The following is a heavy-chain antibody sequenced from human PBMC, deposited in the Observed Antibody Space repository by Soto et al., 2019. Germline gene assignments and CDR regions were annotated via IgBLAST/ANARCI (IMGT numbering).Heavy chain of an antibody. CDR3: ARDRSAYCGGDCYPPLYYFDY. CDR2: ISSSSSYI. D-gene: IGHD2-21*02. CDR1: GFTFSSYS. V-gene: IGHV3-21*01. Sequence: GGSLRLSCAASGFTFSSYSMNWVRQAPGKGLEWVSSISSSSSYIYYADSVKGRFTISRDNAKNSLYLQMNSLRAEDTAVYYCARDRSAYCGGDCYPPLYYFDYWGQGTLVTVSS. J-gene: IGHJ4*02.